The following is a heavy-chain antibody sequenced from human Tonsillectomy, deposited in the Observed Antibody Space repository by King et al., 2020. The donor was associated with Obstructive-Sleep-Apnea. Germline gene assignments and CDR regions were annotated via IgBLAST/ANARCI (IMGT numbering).Heavy chain of an antibody. CDR2: ISWNSGSI. CDR1: GFTFDDYA. D-gene: IGHD6-19*01. Sequence: VQLVESGGGLVQPGRSLRLSCAASGFTFDDYAMHWVRQAPGKGLECVSGISWNSGSIGYADSVRGRFTISRDNAKNSLYLQMDSLRAEDRALYYCVKDKNSGWYFDYFDYWGQGTLVTVSS. V-gene: IGHV3-9*01. J-gene: IGHJ4*02. CDR3: VKDKNSGWYFDYFDY.